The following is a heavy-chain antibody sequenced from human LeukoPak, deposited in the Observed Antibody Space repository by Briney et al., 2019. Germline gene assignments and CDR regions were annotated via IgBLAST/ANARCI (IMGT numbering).Heavy chain of an antibody. CDR1: GGSISSGGYY. J-gene: IGHJ5*02. V-gene: IGHV4-31*03. Sequence: PSETLSLTCTVSGGSISSGGYYWSWTRQHPRKGLEWIGYIYYSGSTYYNPSLKSRVTILVDTSKNQFSLKLSSVTAADTAVYYCARDPEYSSGWYNWFDPWGQGTLVTVSS. CDR3: ARDPEYSSGWYNWFDP. D-gene: IGHD6-19*01. CDR2: IYYSGST.